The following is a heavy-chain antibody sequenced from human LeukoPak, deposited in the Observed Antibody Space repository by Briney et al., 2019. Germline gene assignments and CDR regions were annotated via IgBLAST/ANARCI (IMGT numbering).Heavy chain of an antibody. Sequence: GGSLRLSCAASGFSVSAYWMCWVRQAPGKGLEWVANINEAGSEKPYVDSVKGRFTISRDNAKNSLYLEMNSLRAEDTAVYYCARYGVSSSTSYIDFWGQGTLVTVSS. V-gene: IGHV3-7*01. J-gene: IGHJ4*02. CDR1: GFSVSAYW. D-gene: IGHD2-2*01. CDR3: ARYGVSSSTSYIDF. CDR2: INEAGSEK.